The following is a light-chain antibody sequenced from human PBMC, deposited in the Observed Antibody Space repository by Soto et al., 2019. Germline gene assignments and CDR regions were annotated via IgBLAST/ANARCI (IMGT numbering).Light chain of an antibody. V-gene: IGKV3-20*01. CDR3: QHYGASPKYT. J-gene: IGKJ2*01. Sequence: EIVLTQSPGTLSLSPGQRATLSCRASQSVSSSSLAWYQQRPGQAPRLLIYGASRRATGIPDRLSGSGSGADFTLSISRLEPEDFAVYYCQHYGASPKYTFGQGTKLEIK. CDR2: GAS. CDR1: QSVSSSS.